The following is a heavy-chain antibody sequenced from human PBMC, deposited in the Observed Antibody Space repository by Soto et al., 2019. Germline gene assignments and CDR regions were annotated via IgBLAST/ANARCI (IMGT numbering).Heavy chain of an antibody. CDR1: GFTFSGYS. J-gene: IGHJ5*01. CDR3: ARDPSEGRVGNWFES. CDR2: ISSSTSYV. D-gene: IGHD2-2*01. Sequence: PGGSLRLSCAASGFTFSGYSMNWVRQAPGKGLEWVAYISSSTSYVYYADSVKDRFSVSRDNAKKILYLEMYALRTEDTAVYYCARDPSEGRVGNWFESWGQGTLVTVSS. V-gene: IGHV3-21*05.